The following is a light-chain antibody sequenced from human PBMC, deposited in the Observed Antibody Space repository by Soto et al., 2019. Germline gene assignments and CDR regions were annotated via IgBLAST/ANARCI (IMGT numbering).Light chain of an antibody. Sequence: DIQMTQSPSSLSASVGDRVTITCRASQSISSYLNWYQQKPGKAPKLLIYAASSLQSGVPSRFSGSGSGTDFTLTISSLQPEDFATYYCQPSYSTPQTFGQGTKLEIK. V-gene: IGKV1-39*01. CDR2: AAS. CDR1: QSISSY. J-gene: IGKJ2*01. CDR3: QPSYSTPQT.